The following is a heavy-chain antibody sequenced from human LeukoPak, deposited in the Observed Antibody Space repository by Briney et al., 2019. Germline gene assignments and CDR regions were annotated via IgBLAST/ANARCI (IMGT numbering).Heavy chain of an antibody. CDR3: ARDLGWLQSDY. CDR2: ISGSGTYI. V-gene: IGHV3-21*01. J-gene: IGHJ4*02. CDR1: GFNFSSHI. D-gene: IGHD5-24*01. Sequence: GGSLRLSCAASGFNFSSHIMNWVRQAPGKGLEWVSSISGSGTYIYYADSMKGRFTISRDNAKNSLFLQMDSLRAEDTAVYYCARDLGWLQSDYWGQGTLVTVSS.